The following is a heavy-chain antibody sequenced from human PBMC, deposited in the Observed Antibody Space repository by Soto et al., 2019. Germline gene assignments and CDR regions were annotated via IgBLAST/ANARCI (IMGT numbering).Heavy chain of an antibody. CDR3: ARGRTCTGASCYGGGDY. CDR1: GFTFSDYS. CDR2: ISSDNNYI. D-gene: IGHD2-15*01. V-gene: IGHV3-21*02. Sequence: EVQLVESGGGLVKPGGSLRLSCAASGFTFSDYSMNWMRQAPGKGLEWVASISSDNNYIYYRDSVEGRFTISRVNATNSLHLQMTSLGAEDTAAYYCARGRTCTGASCYGGGDYCGQGTLVTVSS. J-gene: IGHJ4*02.